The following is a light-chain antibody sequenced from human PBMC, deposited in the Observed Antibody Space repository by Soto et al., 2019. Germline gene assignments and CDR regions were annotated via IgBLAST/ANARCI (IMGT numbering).Light chain of an antibody. CDR1: QNLGTMY. Sequence: EIVLTQSPGTLSLSPGERGTLSCSASQNLGTMYLAWFQQKSGQAPRLLIYSTSRRATGIPDRFSGSGSGTDFTLTISSLEPEDFAVYYCQQRSNWPPITFGQGTRLEIK. CDR3: QQRSNWPPIT. V-gene: IGKV3D-20*02. J-gene: IGKJ5*01. CDR2: STS.